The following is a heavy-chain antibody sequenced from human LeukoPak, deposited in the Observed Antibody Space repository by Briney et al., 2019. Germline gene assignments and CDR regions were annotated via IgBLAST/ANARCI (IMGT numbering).Heavy chain of an antibody. CDR2: IYYSGST. V-gene: IGHV4-59*01. D-gene: IGHD5-18*01. J-gene: IGHJ4*02. CDR1: GGSISSYY. Sequence: SETLSLTCTVSGGSISSYYWSWIRQPPGKGLEWIGYIYYSGSTNYNPSLKSRVTISVDTSKNQFSLKLSSVTAADTAVYYCARGGPLSDTAMVRPFDYWGQGTLVTVSS. CDR3: ARGGPLSDTAMVRPFDY.